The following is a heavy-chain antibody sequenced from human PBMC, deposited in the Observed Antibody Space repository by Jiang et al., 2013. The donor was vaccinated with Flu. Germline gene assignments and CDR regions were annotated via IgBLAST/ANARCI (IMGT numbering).Heavy chain of an antibody. CDR2: INAGNGNT. Sequence: SGAEVKKPGASVKVSCKASGYTFTSYAMHWVRQAPGQRLEWMGWINAGNGNTKYSQKFQGRVTITRDTSASTAYMELSSLRSEDTAVYYCARVPTPDDIVVVPAAKDYWGQGTLVTVS. D-gene: IGHD2-2*01. V-gene: IGHV1-3*01. CDR3: ARVPTPDDIVVVPAAKDY. J-gene: IGHJ4*02. CDR1: GYTFTSYA.